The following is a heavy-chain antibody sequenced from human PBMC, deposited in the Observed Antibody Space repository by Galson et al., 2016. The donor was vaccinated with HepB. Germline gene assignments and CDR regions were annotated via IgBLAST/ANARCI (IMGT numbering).Heavy chain of an antibody. CDR3: ARQFPGVQWDF. D-gene: IGHD6-19*01. CDR1: GYTFPTYT. J-gene: IGHJ4*02. V-gene: IGHV1-3*01. CDR2: FHPGDGGT. Sequence: SVKVSCKASGYTFPTYTIHWVRQAPGQRLEWMGWFHPGDGGTKYFPRFQGRATFSGDTSASTAYLELDSLRSEDTAVYYCARQFPGVQWDFWGQGSLVTVSS.